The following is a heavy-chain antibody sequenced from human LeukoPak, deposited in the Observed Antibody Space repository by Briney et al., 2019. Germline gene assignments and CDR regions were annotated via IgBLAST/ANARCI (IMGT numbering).Heavy chain of an antibody. D-gene: IGHD2-2*01. CDR2: INSDGSST. Sequence: GGSLRLSCAASGFTFSSYWMHWVRQAPGKGLVWVSRINSDGSSTSYANSVKGRFTISRDNAKNTLYLQMNSVRAEDTAVYYCARVSKYQLSFDYWGQGALVTVSS. V-gene: IGHV3-74*01. CDR3: ARVSKYQLSFDY. J-gene: IGHJ4*02. CDR1: GFTFSSYW.